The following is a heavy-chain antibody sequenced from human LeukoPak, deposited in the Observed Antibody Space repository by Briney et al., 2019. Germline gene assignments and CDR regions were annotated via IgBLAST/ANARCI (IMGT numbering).Heavy chain of an antibody. D-gene: IGHD3-10*01. J-gene: IGHJ4*02. Sequence: GGSLRLSCAASGFTFSNYWMHWVRHAPGQGLVWVSRIKGDGISTNYADSVKGRFTISRDNAKNSLYLQMNSLRAEDTAVYYCARGSVTMVRGVLSYWGQGTLVTVSS. CDR2: IKGDGIST. CDR1: GFTFSNYW. V-gene: IGHV3-74*01. CDR3: ARGSVTMVRGVLSY.